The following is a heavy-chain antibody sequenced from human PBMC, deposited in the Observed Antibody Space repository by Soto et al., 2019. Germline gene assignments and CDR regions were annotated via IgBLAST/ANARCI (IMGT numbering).Heavy chain of an antibody. CDR2: IDHNAIT. CDR1: GDSISNSMW. CDR3: VRLNRGYYYYGMDV. V-gene: IGHV4-4*02. Sequence: SETLSLTCAVSGDSISNSMWWCWGRQTPGKGLEWCMKIDHNAITNYHPSLERRVTILENNSKNQHSLQLSSVTGADSAVYYCVRLNRGYYYYGMDVWGQGATVTVSS. J-gene: IGHJ6*02.